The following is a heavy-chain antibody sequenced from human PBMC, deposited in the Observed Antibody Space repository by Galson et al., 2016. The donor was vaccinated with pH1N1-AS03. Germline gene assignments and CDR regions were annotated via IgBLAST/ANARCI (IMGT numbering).Heavy chain of an antibody. D-gene: IGHD1-26*01. Sequence: TLSLTCTVSGGSISSGGYYWNWIRQHPGKGLEWIGYIFHSGSTYYNPSLEILVSISVDKSKNQFSLRLKSGTAADTAVYYCARQDSGAYYLDSWGPGTLVTVSS. V-gene: IGHV4-31*01. CDR1: GGSISSGGYY. CDR3: ARQDSGAYYLDS. CDR2: IFHSGST. J-gene: IGHJ4*02.